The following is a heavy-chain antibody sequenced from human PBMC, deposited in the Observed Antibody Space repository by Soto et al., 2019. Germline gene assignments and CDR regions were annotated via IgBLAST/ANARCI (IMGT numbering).Heavy chain of an antibody. D-gene: IGHD3-10*01. Sequence: QVQLQESGPGLVKPSQTLSLTCTVSGGSISSGGYYWSWIRQHPGKGLEWIGYIYYTGSTYHNPSPKSRVTISVDTSKNQFSLKLSSVTAADTAVYYCATLYMVRGVRTFDYWGQGTLVTVSS. CDR3: ATLYMVRGVRTFDY. J-gene: IGHJ4*02. CDR2: IYYTGST. CDR1: GGSISSGGYY. V-gene: IGHV4-31*03.